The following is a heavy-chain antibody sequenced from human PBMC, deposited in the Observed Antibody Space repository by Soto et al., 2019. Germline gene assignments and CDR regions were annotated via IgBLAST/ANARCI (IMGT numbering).Heavy chain of an antibody. CDR1: GYTFTSYY. CDR3: ARDPGSLVAAGESIAVAGTSYYYYGMDV. J-gene: IGHJ6*02. Sequence: GASVKVSCKASGYTFTSYYMHWGRQAPGQGLEWMGIINPSGGSTSYAQKFQGRVTMTRDTSTSTVYMELSSLRSEDTAVYYCARDPGSLVAAGESIAVAGTSYYYYGMDVWGQGAAVTVSS. V-gene: IGHV1-46*01. D-gene: IGHD6-19*01. CDR2: INPSGGST.